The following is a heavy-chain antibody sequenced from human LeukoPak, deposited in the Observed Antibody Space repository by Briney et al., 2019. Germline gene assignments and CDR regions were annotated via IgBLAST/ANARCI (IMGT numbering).Heavy chain of an antibody. V-gene: IGHV6-1*01. J-gene: IGHJ4*02. CDR3: ARAGNSSSWYVYIFDY. D-gene: IGHD6-13*01. CDR2: TYYRSKWYN. Sequence: SQTLSLTCAISGDSVSSNSAAWNWIRQSPSRGLEWLGRTYYRSKWYNDYAVSVKSRITINPDTSKNQFSLQLNSVTPEDTAVYYCARAGNSSSWYVYIFDYWGQGTLVTVSS. CDR1: GDSVSSNSAA.